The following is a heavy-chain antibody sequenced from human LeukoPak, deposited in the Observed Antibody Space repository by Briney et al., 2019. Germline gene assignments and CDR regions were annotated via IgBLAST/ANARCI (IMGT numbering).Heavy chain of an antibody. Sequence: SETLSLTCTVSGDSISSYYWSWIRQPPGKGLEWIGYIYYSGSTYYNPSLKSRVTISVDTSKNQFSLKLISVTAADTALYYCARHQRYQNWFDPWGQGTLVTVSS. D-gene: IGHD2-2*01. V-gene: IGHV4-59*08. CDR1: GDSISSYY. CDR2: IYYSGST. CDR3: ARHQRYQNWFDP. J-gene: IGHJ5*02.